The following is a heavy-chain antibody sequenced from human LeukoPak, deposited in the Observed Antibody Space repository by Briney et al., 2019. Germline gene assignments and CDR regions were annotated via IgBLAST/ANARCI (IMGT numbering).Heavy chain of an antibody. J-gene: IGHJ4*02. CDR1: GYTFTGYY. CDR3: ARLPRSYAQEFDY. Sequence: ASVKVSCKASGYTFTGYYMHWVRQAPGQGLEWMGWINPNSGGTNYAQKFQGRVTMTRDTSISTAYMELSRLRSDDTAVYYCARLPRSYAQEFDYWGQGTLVTVSS. D-gene: IGHD3-16*01. CDR2: INPNSGGT. V-gene: IGHV1-2*02.